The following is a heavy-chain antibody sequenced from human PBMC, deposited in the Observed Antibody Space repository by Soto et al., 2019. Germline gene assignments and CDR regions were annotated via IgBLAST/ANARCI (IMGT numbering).Heavy chain of an antibody. D-gene: IGHD4-17*01. Sequence: QVQLVQSGAEVKKPGSSVKVSCKASGGTFSSYTISWVRQAPGQGLEWMGRIIPILGIANYAQKFQGRVTINGDKATSTAYMELSSLRSEDTAVYYCSRGLLRDYGGNSQAFDIWGQGTMVTVSS. J-gene: IGHJ3*02. CDR2: IIPILGIA. CDR3: SRGLLRDYGGNSQAFDI. CDR1: GGTFSSYT. V-gene: IGHV1-69*02.